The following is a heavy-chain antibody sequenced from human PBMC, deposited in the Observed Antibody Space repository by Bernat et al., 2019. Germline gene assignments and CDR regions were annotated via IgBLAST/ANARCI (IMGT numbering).Heavy chain of an antibody. D-gene: IGHD1-26*01. CDR2: IKQDASEK. J-gene: IGHJ4*02. CDR3: TREESYSFDY. V-gene: IGHV3-7*03. CDR1: GFTLSNHW. Sequence: VQLVESGGGLVQPGGSLRLSCAVSGFTLSNHWMSWVRQAPGKGLEWVANIKQDASEKYYADSVKGRFTISRDNAKNSLSLQMNTLKAEDTAVYYCTREESYSFDYWGQGTLVTVSS.